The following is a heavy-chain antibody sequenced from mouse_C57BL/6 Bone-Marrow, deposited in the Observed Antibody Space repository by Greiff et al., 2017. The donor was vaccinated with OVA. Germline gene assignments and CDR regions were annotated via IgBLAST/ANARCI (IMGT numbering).Heavy chain of an antibody. Sequence: EVHLVESGGGLVQPGGSLKLSCAASGFTFSDYYMYWVRQTPEKRLEWVAYISNGGGSTYYPDTVKGRFTISRDNAKNTLYLQMSRLKSEDTAMYYCARFYYYGAGYFDVWGTGTTVTVSS. CDR2: ISNGGGST. V-gene: IGHV5-12*01. D-gene: IGHD1-1*01. CDR1: GFTFSDYY. J-gene: IGHJ1*03. CDR3: ARFYYYGAGYFDV.